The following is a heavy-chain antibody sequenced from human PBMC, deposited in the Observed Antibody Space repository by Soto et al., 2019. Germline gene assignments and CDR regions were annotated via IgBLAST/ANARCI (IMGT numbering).Heavy chain of an antibody. CDR3: AKDHHEILVVQKGGSYYYYGMDV. CDR1: GFTFSSYG. Sequence: QVQLVESGGGVVQPGRSLRLSCAASGFTFSSYGMHWVRQAPGKGLEWVAVISYDGSNKYYADSVKSRFTISRDNSKNTMYLQMNSLRAEDTAVYYCAKDHHEILVVQKGGSYYYYGMDVWGQGTTVTVSS. J-gene: IGHJ6*02. CDR2: ISYDGSNK. D-gene: IGHD2-2*01. V-gene: IGHV3-30*18.